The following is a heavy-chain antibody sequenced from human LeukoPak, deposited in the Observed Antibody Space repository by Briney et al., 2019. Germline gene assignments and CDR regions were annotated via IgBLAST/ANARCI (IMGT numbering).Heavy chain of an antibody. Sequence: SVKVSCKASGGTFSSYAISWVRQAPGQGLEWMGGIIPTFGTANYAQKFQGRVTITTDESTSTAYMGLSSLRSEDTAVYYCARDGAFCSSTSCYFYRWFDPWGQGTLVTVSS. D-gene: IGHD2-2*01. J-gene: IGHJ5*02. CDR3: ARDGAFCSSTSCYFYRWFDP. CDR2: IIPTFGTA. CDR1: GGTFSSYA. V-gene: IGHV1-69*05.